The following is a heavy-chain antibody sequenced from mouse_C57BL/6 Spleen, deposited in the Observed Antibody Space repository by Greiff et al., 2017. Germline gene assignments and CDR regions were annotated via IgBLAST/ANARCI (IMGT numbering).Heavy chain of an antibody. CDR2: IDPNSGGT. J-gene: IGHJ2*01. Sequence: VQLQQPGAELVKPGASVKLSCKASGYTFTSYWMHWVKQRPGRGLEWSGRIDPNSGGTKYNEKFKSKATLTVDKPSSTAYMQLSSLTSEDSAVYYCAEAYYSNYPYCFDYWGQGTTLTVSS. V-gene: IGHV1-72*01. CDR3: AEAYYSNYPYCFDY. CDR1: GYTFTSYW. D-gene: IGHD2-5*01.